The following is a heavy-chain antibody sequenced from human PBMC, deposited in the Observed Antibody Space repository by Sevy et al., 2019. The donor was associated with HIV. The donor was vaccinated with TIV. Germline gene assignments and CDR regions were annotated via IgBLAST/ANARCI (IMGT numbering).Heavy chain of an antibody. Sequence: SETLSLTCTVSGVSITSLNYYWSWIRQHPGKGLEWIGYISYSGRTFYNPSLKGRLTISVDTSKDQLSLKVTSLIAADTAVYYCARANAYLASDAFDIWGQGTLVTVSS. J-gene: IGHJ3*02. D-gene: IGHD1-26*01. V-gene: IGHV4-31*03. CDR3: ARANAYLASDAFDI. CDR2: ISYSGRT. CDR1: GVSITSLNYY.